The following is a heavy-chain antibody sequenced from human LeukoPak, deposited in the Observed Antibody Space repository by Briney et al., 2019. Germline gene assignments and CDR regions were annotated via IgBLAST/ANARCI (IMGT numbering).Heavy chain of an antibody. J-gene: IGHJ4*02. CDR2: ISGSGGST. Sequence: GGSLRLSCAPSGFTFSSYAMSWVRQAAGKGLEWVSAISGSGGSTYYADSVKGRFTISRDNSKNTLYLQMNSLRAEDTAVYYCAKGGLWFGESYFDYWGQGTLVTVSS. CDR1: GFTFSSYA. CDR3: AKGGLWFGESYFDY. V-gene: IGHV3-23*01. D-gene: IGHD3-10*01.